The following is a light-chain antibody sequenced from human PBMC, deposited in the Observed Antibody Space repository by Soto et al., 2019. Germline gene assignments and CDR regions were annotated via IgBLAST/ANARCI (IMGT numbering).Light chain of an antibody. J-gene: IGLJ3*02. CDR3: AAWDNSLSGGV. CDR1: GSNLGTGFD. CDR2: SDN. V-gene: IGLV1-47*02. Sequence: QSVLTQPPSVSGPPGQRVTIACTGNGSNLGTGFDVHWYQQLPGTAPKLLIYSDNQRPSGVPDRFSGSKSGTSASLAISGLRSEDEADYYCAAWDNSLSGGVFGGGTKVTVL.